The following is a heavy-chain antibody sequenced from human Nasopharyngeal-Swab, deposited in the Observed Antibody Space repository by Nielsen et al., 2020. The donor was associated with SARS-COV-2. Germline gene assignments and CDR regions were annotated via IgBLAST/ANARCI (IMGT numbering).Heavy chain of an antibody. V-gene: IGHV4-39*01. CDR2: IYYSGST. Sequence: WIRQPPGQGLEWIGSIYYSGSTYYNPSLKSRVTISVDTSKNQFSLKLSSVTAADTAVYYCAKQLAAAGPPGAFDIWGQGTMVTVSS. CDR3: AKQLAAAGPPGAFDI. D-gene: IGHD6-13*01. J-gene: IGHJ3*02.